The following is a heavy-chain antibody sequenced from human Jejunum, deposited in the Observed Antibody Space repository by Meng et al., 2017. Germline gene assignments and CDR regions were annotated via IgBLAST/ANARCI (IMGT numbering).Heavy chain of an antibody. V-gene: IGHV4-61*08. CDR1: GGSVSSAGYQ. Sequence: QVQLQDSGPGLVMPSATLSLICTVSGGSVSSAGYQWGWIRQPPGKGLEWIGYASTNYNPSLKSRVTISLDTSKNQFSLKLSSVTAADTAVYYCARDHWGSLDYWGQGSLVTVSS. CDR3: ARDHWGSLDY. J-gene: IGHJ4*02. CDR2: AST. D-gene: IGHD7-27*01.